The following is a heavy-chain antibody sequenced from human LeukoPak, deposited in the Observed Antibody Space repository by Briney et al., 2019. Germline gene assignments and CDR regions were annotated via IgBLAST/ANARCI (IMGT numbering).Heavy chain of an antibody. D-gene: IGHD2-15*01. CDR2: IYYRGST. V-gene: IGHV4-59*01. CDR3: ARDVGGGPFFDY. Sequence: SETLSLTCTVSGGSMSSFYWGWIRQPPGKGLEWIGYIYYRGSTDYNPSLKSRVTISLDTSKNQFSLKLSSVTAADTAVYYCARDVGGGPFFDYWGPGTLVTVSS. CDR1: GGSMSSFY. J-gene: IGHJ4*02.